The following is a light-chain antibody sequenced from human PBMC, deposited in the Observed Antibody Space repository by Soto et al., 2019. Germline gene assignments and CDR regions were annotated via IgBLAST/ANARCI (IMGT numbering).Light chain of an antibody. CDR1: QSLLHSNGYNY. CDR3: MQALQTPCT. Sequence: DIVMTQSPLSLPVTPGEPASISCRSSQSLLHSNGYNYLDWYLQKPGQSPQLLIYLGSNRASGVPDRFSGNGSGTDFTLKISRVEAEDVGVYYCMQALQTPCTFGPGTKVDIK. CDR2: LGS. J-gene: IGKJ3*01. V-gene: IGKV2-28*01.